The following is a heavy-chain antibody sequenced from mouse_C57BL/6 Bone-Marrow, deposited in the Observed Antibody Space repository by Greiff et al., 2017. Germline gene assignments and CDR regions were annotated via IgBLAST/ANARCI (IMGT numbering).Heavy chain of an antibody. CDR3: ARFVFDY. CDR2: IYPRSGNT. Sequence: VMLVESGAELARPGASVKLSCKASGYTFTSYGISWVKQRTGQGLEWIGEIYPRSGNTYYNEKFKGKATLTADKSSSTAYMELRSLTSEDSAVYFCARFVFDYWGQGTTLTVSS. CDR1: GYTFTSYG. V-gene: IGHV1-81*01. J-gene: IGHJ2*01.